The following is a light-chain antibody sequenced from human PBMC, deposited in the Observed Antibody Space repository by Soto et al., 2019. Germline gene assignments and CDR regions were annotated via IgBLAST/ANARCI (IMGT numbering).Light chain of an antibody. CDR3: QQDQYRPRS. CDR1: ERLTGN. V-gene: IGKV3-15*01. J-gene: IGKJ1*01. CDR2: EVS. Sequence: EIVIKHSPATLSLTPGDRATLSCRASERLTGNLAWYQHRPGQAPRLLIYEVSTRATYIPARFSGRGSRTEFTLTISSLQAEDSAVYYCQQDQYRPRSFAEGSKVDI.